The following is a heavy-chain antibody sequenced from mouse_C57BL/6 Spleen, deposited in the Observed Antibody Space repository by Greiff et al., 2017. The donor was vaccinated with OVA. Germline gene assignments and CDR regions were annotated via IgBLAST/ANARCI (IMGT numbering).Heavy chain of an antibody. J-gene: IGHJ1*03. D-gene: IGHD4-1*01. CDR2: IDPSDSYT. CDR3: ARIGLGRYFDV. Sequence: QVQLQQPGAELVMPGASVKLSCKASGYTFTSYWMHWVKQRPGQGLEWIGEIDPSDSYTNYNQKFKGKSTLTVDKSSSTAYMQLSSLTSEDSAVYYCARIGLGRYFDVWGTGTTVTVSS. CDR1: GYTFTSYW. V-gene: IGHV1-69*01.